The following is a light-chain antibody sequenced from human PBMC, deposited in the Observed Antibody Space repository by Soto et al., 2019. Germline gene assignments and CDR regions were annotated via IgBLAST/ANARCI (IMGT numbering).Light chain of an antibody. Sequence: IVLTQSPGTLSLSPGEGTTLSCRASQSISRYLAWYQQKPGQGPRLLIYGASSRATGTPDRFSGSGSGTDFTLTINRLEPEDFELYYCQQYGSSPPTFGQGTKVDIK. CDR3: QQYGSSPPT. V-gene: IGKV3-20*01. J-gene: IGKJ1*01. CDR1: QSISRY. CDR2: GAS.